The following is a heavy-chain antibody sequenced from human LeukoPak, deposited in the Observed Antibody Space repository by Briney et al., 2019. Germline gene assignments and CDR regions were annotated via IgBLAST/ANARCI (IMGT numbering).Heavy chain of an antibody. V-gene: IGHV4-59*01. CDR1: GVSISSYY. CDR2: IHYSGST. D-gene: IGHD6-19*01. Sequence: SETLSLTCTVSGVSISSYYWTWIRQPPGKGLEWIGYIHYSGSTNQNPSLESRVTISVDTSKKQFSLKLSTVSAADTAVYYCARGWGTAVADYWGQGILVTVSA. CDR3: ARGWGTAVADY. J-gene: IGHJ4*02.